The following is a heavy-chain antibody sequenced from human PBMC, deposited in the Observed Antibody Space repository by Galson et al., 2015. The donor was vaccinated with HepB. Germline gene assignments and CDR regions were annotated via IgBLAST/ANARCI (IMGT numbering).Heavy chain of an antibody. D-gene: IGHD6-19*01. CDR3: ARGYSSGWSPFDP. Sequence: CKASGYTFPSYGISWVRQAPGQGLEWMGWISAYNGNTNYAQKLQGRVTMTTDTSTSTAYMELRSLRSDDTAVYYCARGYSSGWSPFDPWGQGTLVTVPP. V-gene: IGHV1-18*01. CDR2: ISAYNGNT. J-gene: IGHJ5*02. CDR1: GYTFPSYG.